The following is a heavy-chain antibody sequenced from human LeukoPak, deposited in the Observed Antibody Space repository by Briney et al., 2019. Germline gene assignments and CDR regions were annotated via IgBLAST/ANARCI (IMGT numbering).Heavy chain of an antibody. CDR2: IYHSGST. Sequence: PSETLSLTCTVSGGSISSYYWGWIRQPPGKGLEWIGSIYHSGSTYYNPSLKSRVTISVDTSKNQFSLKLSSVTAADTAVYYCARQYYDYVWGSYRLNWFDPWGQGTLVTVSS. CDR3: ARQYYDYVWGSYRLNWFDP. J-gene: IGHJ5*02. V-gene: IGHV4-38-2*02. CDR1: GGSISSYY. D-gene: IGHD3-16*02.